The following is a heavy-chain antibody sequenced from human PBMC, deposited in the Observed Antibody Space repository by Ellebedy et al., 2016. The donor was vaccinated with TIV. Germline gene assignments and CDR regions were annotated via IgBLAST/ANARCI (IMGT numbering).Heavy chain of an antibody. J-gene: IGHJ3*02. D-gene: IGHD4-23*01. Sequence: SETLSLTXTVSGGSIRSYYWSWIRQFPGKGLEWIGYISYSGATNYNPSLRGRVTISLDTSKNQFPLKVTSVTAADTAEYYCARLPYYGSNSRGAVDIWGQGTMVTVSS. CDR2: ISYSGAT. V-gene: IGHV4-59*01. CDR3: ARLPYYGSNSRGAVDI. CDR1: GGSIRSYY.